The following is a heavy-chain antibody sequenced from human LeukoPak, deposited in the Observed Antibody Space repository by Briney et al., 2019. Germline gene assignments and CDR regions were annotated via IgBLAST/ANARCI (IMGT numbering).Heavy chain of an antibody. D-gene: IGHD6-19*01. Sequence: KPSETLSPTLAVHWGSFSGYYWGLIRPPPGEGPGWIGEINHSGSTNYNPSLKSRVTISVDTSKNQFSLKLSSVTAADTAVYYCARGRRILIGSGWLRSGPQNFDIWGQGTMVTVSS. CDR2: INHSGST. V-gene: IGHV4-34*01. J-gene: IGHJ3*02. CDR1: WGSFSGYY. CDR3: ARGRRILIGSGWLRSGPQNFDI.